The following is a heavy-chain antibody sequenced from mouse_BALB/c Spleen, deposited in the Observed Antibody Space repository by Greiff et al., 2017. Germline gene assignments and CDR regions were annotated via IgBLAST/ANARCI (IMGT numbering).Heavy chain of an antibody. D-gene: IGHD2-2*01. CDR2: ISSGGSYT. V-gene: IGHV5-9-3*01. CDR3: ARLDGYEGAY. CDR1: GFTFSSYA. Sequence: EVQLQESGGGLVKPGGSLKLSCAASGFTFSSYAMSWVRQTPEKRLEWVATISSGGSYTYYPDSVKGRFTISRDNAKNTLYLQMSSLRSEDTAMYYCARLDGYEGAYWGQGTLVTVSA. J-gene: IGHJ3*01.